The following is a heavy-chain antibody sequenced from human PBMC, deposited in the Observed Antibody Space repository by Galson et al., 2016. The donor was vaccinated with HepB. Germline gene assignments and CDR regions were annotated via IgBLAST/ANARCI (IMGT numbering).Heavy chain of an antibody. J-gene: IGHJ6*02. D-gene: IGHD3-10*01. CDR3: AKDGYFASGSALYGMDV. CDR1: GFTFATYP. Sequence: SLRLSCAGSGFTFATYPMSWVRQAPGKGLEWVLGLSGCGGRTSYADSVKGRFTISRDNSKNTVYLQMNSLRVEDTALYYCAKDGYFASGSALYGMDVWGQGTTVTVSS. CDR2: LSGCGGRT. V-gene: IGHV3-23*01.